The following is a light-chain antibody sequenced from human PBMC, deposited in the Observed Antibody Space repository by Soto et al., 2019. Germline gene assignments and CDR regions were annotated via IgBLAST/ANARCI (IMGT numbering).Light chain of an antibody. Sequence: EIVLTQSPGTLSLSPGDRATLSCRASQSLSSNSLAWYQQKPGQSPRLLIYGASSRATDIPDRFSGSGSGPDFALNITRLEPADFAVYFCQQYDTFHRTFGQGPKVEIQ. CDR3: QQYDTFHRT. V-gene: IGKV3-20*01. CDR1: QSLSSNS. CDR2: GAS. J-gene: IGKJ1*01.